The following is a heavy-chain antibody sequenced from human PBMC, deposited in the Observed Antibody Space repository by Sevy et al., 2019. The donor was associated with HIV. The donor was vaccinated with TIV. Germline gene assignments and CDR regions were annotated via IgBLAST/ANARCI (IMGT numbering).Heavy chain of an antibody. Sequence: GGSLRLSCAASGFTFSSYSMNWVRQAPGNGLEWVSSISSSSSYIYYADSVKGRFTISRDNAKNSLYLQMNSLRAEDTAVYYCARVFGWEYEAAAGYSGQGTLVTVSS. V-gene: IGHV3-21*01. CDR2: ISSSSSYI. CDR1: GFTFSSYS. CDR3: ARVFGWEYEAAAGY. J-gene: IGHJ4*02. D-gene: IGHD6-13*01.